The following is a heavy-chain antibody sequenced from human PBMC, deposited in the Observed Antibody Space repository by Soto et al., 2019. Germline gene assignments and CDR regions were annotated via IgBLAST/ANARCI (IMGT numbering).Heavy chain of an antibody. V-gene: IGHV1-2*02. CDR3: ARDGGAMVYYYYGMDV. J-gene: IGHJ6*02. CDR2: INPNSGGT. CDR1: GYTFTGYY. D-gene: IGHD3-16*02. Sequence: ASVKLSCTASGYTFTGYYMHWVRQAPGQGLEWMGWINPNSGGTNYAQKFQGRVTMTRDTSTSTVYMELSSLRSEDTAVYYCARDGGAMVYYYYGMDVWGQGTTVTVSS.